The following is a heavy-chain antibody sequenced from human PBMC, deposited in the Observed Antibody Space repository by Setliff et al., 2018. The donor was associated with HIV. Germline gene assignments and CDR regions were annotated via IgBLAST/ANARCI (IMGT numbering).Heavy chain of an antibody. D-gene: IGHD4-17*01. V-gene: IGHV1-18*01. CDR1: GYTFNNYG. Sequence: ASVKVSCKASGYTFNNYGISWVRQAPGQGLEWMGWINTHSGYTNYAQNVQGRVTVTMDTSTSTAYMELRSLKSDDTAVYYCARSGYGDYDVEAPWDYWGQGTLVTVS. CDR2: INTHSGYT. CDR3: ARSGYGDYDVEAPWDY. J-gene: IGHJ4*02.